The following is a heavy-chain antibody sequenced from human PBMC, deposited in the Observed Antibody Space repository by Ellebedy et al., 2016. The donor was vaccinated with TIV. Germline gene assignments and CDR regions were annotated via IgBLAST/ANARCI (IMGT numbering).Heavy chain of an antibody. Sequence: GESLKISXTTSGFTFINAWMSWVRQSPGKGLEWVGHIRSKTDGGATDYSAPVKGRFSISRDDSRNTVYLQMNSLRSEDTGVYFCNAASRERDHPWELSDYWGQGILVAVSS. V-gene: IGHV3-15*01. CDR1: GFTFINAW. J-gene: IGHJ4*02. CDR3: NAASRERDHPWELSDY. CDR2: IRSKTDGGAT. D-gene: IGHD1-26*01.